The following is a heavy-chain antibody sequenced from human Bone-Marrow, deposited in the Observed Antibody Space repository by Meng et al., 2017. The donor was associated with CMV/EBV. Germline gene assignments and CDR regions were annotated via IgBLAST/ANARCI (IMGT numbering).Heavy chain of an antibody. V-gene: IGHV4-31*02. CDR2: IYYRGST. CDR3: AREGRRGSYYY. J-gene: IGHJ4*02. D-gene: IGHD1-26*01. CDR1: GGSFISGGCD. Sequence: FGGSFISGGCDGSWSRQHPGKGLEWIGYIYYRGSTYYNPSLKSRVTISADTSKNQFSLKLSSVTAADTAVYYCAREGRRGSYYYWGQGTLVTVSS.